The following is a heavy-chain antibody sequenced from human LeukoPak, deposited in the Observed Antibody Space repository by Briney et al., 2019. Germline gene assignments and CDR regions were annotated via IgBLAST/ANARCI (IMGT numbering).Heavy chain of an antibody. D-gene: IGHD5-12*01. CDR1: GFIFSSYG. CDR3: AKDLGLRDGYDSPYYYYGMDV. J-gene: IGHJ6*02. CDR2: ISFDGSNK. Sequence: GGSLRLSCAASGFIFSSYGMHWVRQAPGKGLEWVAVISFDGSNKYYADSVKGRFSISRDNSKNTLYLQMNSLRAEDTAVYYCAKDLGLRDGYDSPYYYYGMDVWGQGTTVTVSS. V-gene: IGHV3-30*18.